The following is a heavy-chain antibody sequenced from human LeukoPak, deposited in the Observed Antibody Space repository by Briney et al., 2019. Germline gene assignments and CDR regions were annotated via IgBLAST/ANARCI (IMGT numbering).Heavy chain of an antibody. CDR1: GGSISSSSYY. CDR2: IYYSGST. D-gene: IGHD3-10*01. J-gene: IGHJ4*02. Sequence: PSETLSLTCTVSGGSISSSSYYWGWIRLPPGKGLEWIGSIYYSGSTYYNPSLKSRVTISVDTSKNQFSLKLSSVTAADTAVYYCARHSRSNYGSGSYGSWGQGTLVTVSS. CDR3: ARHSRSNYGSGSYGS. V-gene: IGHV4-39*01.